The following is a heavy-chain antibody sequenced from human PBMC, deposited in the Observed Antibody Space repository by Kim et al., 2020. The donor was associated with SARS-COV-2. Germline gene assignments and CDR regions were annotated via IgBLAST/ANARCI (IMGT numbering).Heavy chain of an antibody. V-gene: IGHV3-33*01. CDR2: IWYDGSNK. D-gene: IGHD2-2*01. J-gene: IGHJ6*02. CDR1: GFTFSSYG. CDR3: AREGGLPAAVIVYYYGMDV. Sequence: GGSLRLSCAASGFTFSSYGMHWVRQAPGKGLEWVAVIWYDGSNKYYADSVKGRFTISRDNSKNTLYLQMNSLRAEDTAVYYCAREGGLPAAVIVYYYGMDVWGQGPTVTVSS.